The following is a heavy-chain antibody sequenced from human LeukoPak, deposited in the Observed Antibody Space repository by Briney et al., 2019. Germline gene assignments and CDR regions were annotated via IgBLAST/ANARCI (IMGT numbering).Heavy chain of an antibody. Sequence: PGGPLRLSCADSGFTFSDYYMSWIRQAPGKGLEWVSYISSSSYNTIYADSVKGRFTLSRDNAKNSLYLQMNSLRAEDTAVYYCARRLLGTTAFDIWGQGTMATVSS. CDR3: ARRLLGTTAFDI. J-gene: IGHJ3*02. D-gene: IGHD2-15*01. CDR2: ISSSSYNT. V-gene: IGHV3-11*03. CDR1: GFTFSDYY.